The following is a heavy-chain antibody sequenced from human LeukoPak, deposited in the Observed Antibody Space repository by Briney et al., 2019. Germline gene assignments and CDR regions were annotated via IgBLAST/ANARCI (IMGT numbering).Heavy chain of an antibody. D-gene: IGHD3-16*02. CDR3: ARGPYAWGSYRPIFDY. J-gene: IGHJ4*02. CDR1: GGSFSGYY. V-gene: IGHV4-34*01. CDR2: INHSGST. Sequence: SETLSLTCAVYGGSFSGYYWSWIRQPPGKGLEWIGEINHSGSTNYNPSLKSRVTISVDTSKNQFSLKLSSVTAADTAVYYCARGPYAWGSYRPIFDYWGQGTLVTVSS.